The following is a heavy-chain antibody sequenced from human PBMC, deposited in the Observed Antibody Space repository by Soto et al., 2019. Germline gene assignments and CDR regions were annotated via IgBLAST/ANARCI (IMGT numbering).Heavy chain of an antibody. CDR2: IKSKTDGGTT. J-gene: IGHJ6*02. V-gene: IGHV3-15*07. D-gene: IGHD3-3*01. CDR1: GFTFSNAW. CDR3: TTARITSFGVVRKLRYYGMDV. Sequence: GGSLRLSCAASGFTFSNAWMNWVRQAPGKGLEWVGRIKSKTDGGTTDYAAPAKGRFTISRDDSKNTLYLQMNSLKTEDTAVYYCTTARITSFGVVRKLRYYGMDVWGQGTTVTVSS.